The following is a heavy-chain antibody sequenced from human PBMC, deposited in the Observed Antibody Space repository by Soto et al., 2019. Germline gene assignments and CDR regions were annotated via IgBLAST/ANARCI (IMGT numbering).Heavy chain of an antibody. J-gene: IGHJ5*02. Sequence: QVQLVESGGGVVQPGRSLRLSCAASGFTFSSYGMHWVRQAPGKGLEWVAVISYDGSNKYYADSVKGRFTISRDNSKNTLYLQMNSLRAEDTAVYYCAKAPYKYYDFGSGPIAWGQGTLVTVSS. CDR2: ISYDGSNK. V-gene: IGHV3-30*18. CDR1: GFTFSSYG. CDR3: AKAPYKYYDFGSGPIA. D-gene: IGHD3-3*01.